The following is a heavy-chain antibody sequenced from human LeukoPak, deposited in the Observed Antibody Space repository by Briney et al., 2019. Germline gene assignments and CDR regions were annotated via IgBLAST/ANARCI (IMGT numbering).Heavy chain of an antibody. CDR3: ARGGSSGHPTFDI. D-gene: IGHD3-16*01. V-gene: IGHV4-31*03. Sequence: PSQTLSLTCTVSGGSISSGGYYWSWIRQHPGKGLEWIGYINYSGSTYYNPSLKSRVTISVDTSKNQFSLKLRFVTAADTAVYYCARGGSSGHPTFDIWGQGTMVTVSS. J-gene: IGHJ3*02. CDR2: INYSGST. CDR1: GGSISSGGYY.